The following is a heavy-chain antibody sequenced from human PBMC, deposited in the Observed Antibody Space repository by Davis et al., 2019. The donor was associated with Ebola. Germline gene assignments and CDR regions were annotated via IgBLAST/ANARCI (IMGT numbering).Heavy chain of an antibody. CDR1: GFAFNYYW. Sequence: PGGSLRLSCTASGFAFNYYWMHWVRQSPGKGLEWVSRINADESTKTYAESVRGRFTISRDNAKNTLYLQMNSLGAEDTAVYYCARAPSTLVGAHGDFDYWGQGVLVTVSS. CDR2: INADESTK. J-gene: IGHJ4*02. V-gene: IGHV3-74*03. D-gene: IGHD1-26*01. CDR3: ARAPSTLVGAHGDFDY.